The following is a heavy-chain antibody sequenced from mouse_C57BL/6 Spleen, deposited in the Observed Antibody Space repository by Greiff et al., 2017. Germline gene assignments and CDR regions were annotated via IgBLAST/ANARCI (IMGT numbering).Heavy chain of an antibody. CDR2: LYPGDGDT. V-gene: IGHV1-80*01. J-gene: IGHJ2*01. Sequence: QVQLQQSGAELVKPGASVKISCKASGYAFSSYWMNWVKQRPGKGLEWIGLLYPGDGDTNYTGKFKGKVTLTADKSSSTAYMQLSSLTSEDSAVYFCAREVTSKSYFDYWGQGTTLTVAS. CDR1: GYAFSSYW. CDR3: AREVTSKSYFDY. D-gene: IGHD2-2*01.